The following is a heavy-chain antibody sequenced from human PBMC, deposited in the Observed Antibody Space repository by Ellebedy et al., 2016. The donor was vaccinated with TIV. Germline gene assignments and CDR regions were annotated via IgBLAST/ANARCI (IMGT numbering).Heavy chain of an antibody. V-gene: IGHV3-30-3*01. D-gene: IGHD5-12*01. CDR3: AREATSIIYSGYDRKPYFDY. Sequence: GESLKISXAASGFTFSSYAMHWVRQAPGKGLEWVAVISYDGSNKYYADSVKGRFTISRDNSKNTLYLQMNSLRAEDTAVYYCAREATSIIYSGYDRKPYFDYWGQGTLVTVSS. CDR1: GFTFSSYA. J-gene: IGHJ4*02. CDR2: ISYDGSNK.